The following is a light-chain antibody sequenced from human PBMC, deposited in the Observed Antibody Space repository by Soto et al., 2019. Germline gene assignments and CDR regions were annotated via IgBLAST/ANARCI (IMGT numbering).Light chain of an antibody. V-gene: IGKV3-11*01. J-gene: IGKJ2*01. CDR3: QQRSTWPYT. Sequence: EIVLTQSPATLSLYPGERATLPCRASQSVTRYLAWYQQKPGQAPRLLIYDASNRATGIPARFSGSGSGTDVNLTISSLEPEDFAVYYCQQRSTWPYTFGQGTKLEIQ. CDR1: QSVTRY. CDR2: DAS.